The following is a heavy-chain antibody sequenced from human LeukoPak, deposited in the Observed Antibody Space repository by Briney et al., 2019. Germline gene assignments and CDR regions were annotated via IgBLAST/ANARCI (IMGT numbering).Heavy chain of an antibody. V-gene: IGHV4-38-2*02. CDR1: DSSITSDFY. J-gene: IGHJ4*02. CDR2: FYNSGKT. CDR3: ASGVVVITTRPFDY. D-gene: IGHD3-22*01. Sequence: SSETLSLTCTVSDSSITSDFYWGWLRHPPGKGLEWIGIFYNSGKTYYQPSLESQVTISMDTSKKQFSLKVSSVTAADTAVYYCASGVVVITTRPFDYWGQGTRVTVSS.